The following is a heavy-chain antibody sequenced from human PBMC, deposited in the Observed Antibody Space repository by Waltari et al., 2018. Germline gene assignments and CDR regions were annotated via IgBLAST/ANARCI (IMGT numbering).Heavy chain of an antibody. D-gene: IGHD3-22*01. V-gene: IGHV4-59*01. CDR2: IYYSGST. CDR3: ARDGYYYDSSGYYGLDY. CDR1: GGSISSYY. J-gene: IGHJ4*02. Sequence: QVQLQESGPGLVKPSEPLSLPCTVSGGSISSYYWSWIRQPQGKGLEWIGYIYYSGSTNYNHSLKSRVTISVDTSKNQFSLKLSSVTAADTAVYYCARDGYYYDSSGYYGLDYWGQGTLVTVSS.